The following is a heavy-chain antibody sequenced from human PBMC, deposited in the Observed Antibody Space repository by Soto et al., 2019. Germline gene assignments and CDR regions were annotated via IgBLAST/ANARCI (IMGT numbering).Heavy chain of an antibody. CDR1: GGSFSGYY. V-gene: IGHV4-34*01. D-gene: IGHD3-10*01. CDR3: ARGHYYGSGSYFWFDP. J-gene: IGHJ5*02. CDR2: INHSGST. Sequence: SETLSLTCAVYGGSFSGYYWSWIRQPPGKGLEWIGEINHSGSTNYNPSLESRVTISVDTSKNQFSLKLSSVTAADTAVYYCARGHYYGSGSYFWFDPWGQGTLVTVSS.